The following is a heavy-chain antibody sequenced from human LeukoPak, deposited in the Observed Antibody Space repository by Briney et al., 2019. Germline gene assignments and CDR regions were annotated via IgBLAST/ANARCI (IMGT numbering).Heavy chain of an antibody. CDR2: IYTSGST. CDR1: GGSISSYY. V-gene: IGHV4-4*09. CDR3: ARSSSDSFYYYYYMDV. D-gene: IGHD3-10*01. J-gene: IGHJ6*03. Sequence: SETLSLACTVSGGSISSYYWSWIRQPPGKGLEWIGYIYTSGSTNYNPSLKSRVTISVDTSKNQFSLKLSSVTAADTAVYYCARSSSDSFYYYYYMDVWGKGTTVTVSS.